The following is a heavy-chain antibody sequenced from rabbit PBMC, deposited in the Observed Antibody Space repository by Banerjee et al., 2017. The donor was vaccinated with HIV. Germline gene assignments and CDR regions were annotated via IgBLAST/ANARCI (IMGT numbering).Heavy chain of an antibody. V-gene: IGHV1S45*01. Sequence: QEQLVESGGGLVQPEGSLTLTCTASGFSLSSSYYLCWVRQAPGKGLEWIACIYTGASGSTAYATWANGRFTISKTSSTTVTLQMTGLTAADTATYFCGRESSGDVGLGYLALWGPGTLVTVS. D-gene: IGHD2-1*01. CDR1: GFSLSSSYY. CDR3: GRESSGDVGLGYLAL. J-gene: IGHJ4*01. CDR2: IYTGASGST.